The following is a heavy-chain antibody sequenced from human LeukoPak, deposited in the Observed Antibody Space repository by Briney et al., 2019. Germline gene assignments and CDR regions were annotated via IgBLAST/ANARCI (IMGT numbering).Heavy chain of an antibody. CDR1: GFTFSSYW. V-gene: IGHV3-7*01. J-gene: IGHJ4*02. CDR3: ARHYYDSSGYRRRGDYFDY. Sequence: GGSLRLSCEASGFTFSSYWMSWVRQAPGKGLEWVANIKQDGSEKYYVDSVKGRFTISRDNAKNSLYLQMNSLRAEDTAVYYCARHYYDSSGYRRRGDYFDYWGQGTLVTVSS. CDR2: IKQDGSEK. D-gene: IGHD3-22*01.